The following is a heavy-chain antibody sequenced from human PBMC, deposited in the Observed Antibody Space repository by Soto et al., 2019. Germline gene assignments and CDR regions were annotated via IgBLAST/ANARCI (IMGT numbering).Heavy chain of an antibody. CDR1: GGSISSYY. V-gene: IGHV4-59*08. D-gene: IGHD2-21*02. Sequence: QVQLQESGPGLVKPSETLSLTCTVSGGSISSYYWSWIRQPPGKGLEWIGYIYHSASTKYSPSLKSRVTISVDTYKNQFSLNLSSVTAADTAVYYCARHLPYCGGDCYSLDYWGQGTLVTVSS. CDR3: ARHLPYCGGDCYSLDY. J-gene: IGHJ4*02. CDR2: IYHSAST.